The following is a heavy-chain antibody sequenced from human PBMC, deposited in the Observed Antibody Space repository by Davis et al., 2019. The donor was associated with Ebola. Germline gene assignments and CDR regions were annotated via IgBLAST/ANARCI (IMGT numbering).Heavy chain of an antibody. CDR2: INPSGGST. J-gene: IGHJ4*02. CDR1: GYTFTSYY. D-gene: IGHD4-17*01. V-gene: IGHV1-46*01. Sequence: ASVKVSCKASGYTFTSYYMHWVRQAPGQGLEWMGIINPSGGSTSYAQKFQGRVTMTTDTSTSTAYMELRSLRSDDTAVYYCARGNYGDEDYWGQGTLVTVSS. CDR3: ARGNYGDEDY.